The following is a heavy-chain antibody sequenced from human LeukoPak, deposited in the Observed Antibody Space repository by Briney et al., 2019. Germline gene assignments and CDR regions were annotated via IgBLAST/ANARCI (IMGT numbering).Heavy chain of an antibody. V-gene: IGHV3-21*01. CDR2: IDSSSRYI. CDR1: GLTFSNNA. D-gene: IGHD2-2*01. J-gene: IGHJ4*02. CDR3: ARVGGHCTSTSCPPPDY. Sequence: KTGGSLRLSCAASGLTFSNNAMIWVRQAPGKGLEWVSFIDSSSRYIYQADSMKGRFTISRDNAKSSVFLQMNSLRAEDTAVYYCARVGGHCTSTSCPPPDYWGQGTLVTVSS.